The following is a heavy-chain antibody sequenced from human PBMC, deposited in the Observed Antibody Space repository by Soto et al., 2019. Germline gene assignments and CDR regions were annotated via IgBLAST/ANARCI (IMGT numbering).Heavy chain of an antibody. CDR2: ISYDGSNK. CDR1: GFTFSSYG. Sequence: PGGSLRLSCAASGFTFSSYGMHWVRQAPGKGLEWVAVISYDGSNKYYADSVKGRFTISRDNSKNTLYLQMNSLRAEDTAVYYCAKSEYPVRYFDWLFQYGMDVWGQGTTVTVSS. CDR3: AKSEYPVRYFDWLFQYGMDV. V-gene: IGHV3-30*18. D-gene: IGHD3-9*01. J-gene: IGHJ6*02.